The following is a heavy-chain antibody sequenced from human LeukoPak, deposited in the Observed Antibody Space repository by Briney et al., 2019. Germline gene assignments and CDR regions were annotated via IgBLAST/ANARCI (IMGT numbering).Heavy chain of an antibody. CDR2: VRGSDAGT. CDR1: GFTFSSYA. CDR3: AKERGWSFYFDS. V-gene: IGHV3-23*01. D-gene: IGHD6-19*01. Sequence: GGSLRLSCAASGFTFSSYAMNWVRQAPGKGLEWVSAVRGSDAGTSYADSVKGRSTISRDNANNTLYLHISNLRAEDAAFYYCAKERGWSFYFDSWGQGTLVTVSS. J-gene: IGHJ4*02.